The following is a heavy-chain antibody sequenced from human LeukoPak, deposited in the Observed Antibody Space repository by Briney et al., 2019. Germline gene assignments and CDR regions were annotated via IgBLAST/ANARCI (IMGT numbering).Heavy chain of an antibody. D-gene: IGHD5-18*01. CDR1: GFTFSSYW. CDR3: AKVRGYSYGYVYYYYYYGMDV. V-gene: IGHV3-21*01. CDR2: ISSSSSYI. J-gene: IGHJ6*02. Sequence: KPGGSLKLSCAASGFTFSSYWMNWVRQAPGKGLEWVSSISSSSSYIYYADSVKGRFTISRDNAKNSLYLQMNSLRAEDTAVYYCAKVRGYSYGYVYYYYYYGMDVWGQGTTVTVSS.